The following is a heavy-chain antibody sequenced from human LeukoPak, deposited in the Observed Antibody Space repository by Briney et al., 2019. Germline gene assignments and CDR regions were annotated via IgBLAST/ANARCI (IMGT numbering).Heavy chain of an antibody. Sequence: ASVKVSCKASGYTFTGYYMHWVRQAPGQGLEWMGIINPSGGSTSYAQKFQGRVTMTRDMSTSTDYMELSSLRSEDTAVYYCARVSVKFGGPFSGPYWGQGTLVTVSS. CDR1: GYTFTGYY. V-gene: IGHV1-46*01. J-gene: IGHJ4*02. D-gene: IGHD3-10*01. CDR2: INPSGGST. CDR3: ARVSVKFGGPFSGPY.